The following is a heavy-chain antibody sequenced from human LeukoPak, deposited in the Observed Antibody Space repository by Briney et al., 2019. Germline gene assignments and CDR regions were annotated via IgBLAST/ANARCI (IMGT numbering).Heavy chain of an antibody. CDR2: ISYDGSNK. Sequence: GGSLRLSCAASDFSFSTYGMHWVRQAPGKGLEWVAVISYDGSNKYYADSVKGRFTISRDNSKNTLYLQMNSLRAEDTAVYYCAKDSRHYDSSGYYFSIDYWGQGTLVTVSS. V-gene: IGHV3-30*18. J-gene: IGHJ4*02. CDR3: AKDSRHYDSSGYYFSIDY. D-gene: IGHD3-22*01. CDR1: DFSFSTYG.